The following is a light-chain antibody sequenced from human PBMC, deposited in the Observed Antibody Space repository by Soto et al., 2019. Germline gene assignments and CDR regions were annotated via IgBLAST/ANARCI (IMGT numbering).Light chain of an antibody. Sequence: QSALTQPPSASGSPGQSVTMSCTGTNSDIGAYDYVSWYQQHPGKVPKLMIYEVSKRPSGVPDRFSASKSGNTASLTVSGLQAEDEADYYCSSHGGANNFYVFGTGTKVT. CDR1: NSDIGAYDY. J-gene: IGLJ1*01. CDR2: EVS. V-gene: IGLV2-8*01. CDR3: SSHGGANNFYV.